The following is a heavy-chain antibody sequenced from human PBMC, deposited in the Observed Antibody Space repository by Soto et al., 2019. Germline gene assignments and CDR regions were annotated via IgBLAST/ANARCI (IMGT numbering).Heavy chain of an antibody. J-gene: IGHJ6*02. CDR1: GFTFSSYA. Sequence: PGGSLRLSCAASGFTFSSYAMHWVRQAPGKGLEWVAVISYDGSNKYYADSVKGRFTISRDNSKNTLYLQMNSLRAEDTAVYYCARGLAVAGYYYYGMDVWGQGTTVTVSS. CDR3: ARGLAVAGYYYYGMDV. D-gene: IGHD6-19*01. V-gene: IGHV3-30-3*01. CDR2: ISYDGSNK.